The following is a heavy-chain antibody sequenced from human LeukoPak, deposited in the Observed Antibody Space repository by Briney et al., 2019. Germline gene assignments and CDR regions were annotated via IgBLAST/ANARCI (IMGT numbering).Heavy chain of an antibody. V-gene: IGHV1-2*04. CDR3: ARSEDSGPYYYYYGMDV. J-gene: IGHJ6*02. CDR1: GYTFTGYY. Sequence: ASVKFSCKASGYTFTGYYMHWVRQAPGQGLEWLGWISPNSGGTNYTQKFQGWVTMTRDTSISTAYVELSRLRSDDTAVYYCARSEDSGPYYYYYGMDVWGQGTTVTVSS. D-gene: IGHD6-19*01. CDR2: ISPNSGGT.